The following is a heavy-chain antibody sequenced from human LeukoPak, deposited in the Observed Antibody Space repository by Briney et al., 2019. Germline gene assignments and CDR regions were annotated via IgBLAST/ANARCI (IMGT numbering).Heavy chain of an antibody. CDR2: ICYSGST. CDR3: ARVRGERFDY. V-gene: IGHV4-30-4*08. D-gene: IGHD7-27*01. CDR1: GGSISSGDYY. J-gene: IGHJ4*02. Sequence: SETLSLTCTVSGGSISSGDYYWSWIRQPPGKGLEWIGYICYSGSTYYNPSLKSRVTISVDTSKNQFSLKLSSVTAADTAVYYCARVRGERFDYWGQGTLVTVSS.